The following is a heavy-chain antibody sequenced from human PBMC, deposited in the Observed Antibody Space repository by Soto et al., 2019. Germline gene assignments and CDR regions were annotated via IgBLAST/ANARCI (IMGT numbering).Heavy chain of an antibody. Sequence: GASEKVSCKASGYTFTSYAMHWVRQAPGQRLEWMGWINAGNGNTKYSQKFQGRVTITRDTSASTAYMELSSLRSEDTAVYYCARVSSSWYGGWFDPWGQGTLVTVSS. D-gene: IGHD6-13*01. CDR2: INAGNGNT. J-gene: IGHJ5*02. CDR1: GYTFTSYA. CDR3: ARVSSSWYGGWFDP. V-gene: IGHV1-3*01.